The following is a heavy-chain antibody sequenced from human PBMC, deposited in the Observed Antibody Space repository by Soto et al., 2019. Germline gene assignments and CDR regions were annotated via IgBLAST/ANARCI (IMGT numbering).Heavy chain of an antibody. CDR1: GYSFTSYW. V-gene: IGHV5-10-1*01. Sequence: EVQLVQSGAEVKKPGESLRISCKGSGYSFTSYWISWVRQMPGKGLEWMGRIDPSDSYTNYSPSFQGHVTISADKSISTAYLQWSSLKASDNAMYYCAVTGDYYGSGSFNFDYWGQGTLVTVSS. CDR2: IDPSDSYT. CDR3: AVTGDYYGSGSFNFDY. J-gene: IGHJ4*02. D-gene: IGHD3-10*01.